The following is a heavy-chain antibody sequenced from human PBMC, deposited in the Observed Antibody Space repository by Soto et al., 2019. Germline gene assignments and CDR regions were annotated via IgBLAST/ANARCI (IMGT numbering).Heavy chain of an antibody. V-gene: IGHV3-15*07. CDR2: IKSKTDGGTT. J-gene: IGHJ6*02. CDR3: TTVRGYCSGGSCYSGPSYYYGMDV. CDR1: GFTFSNAW. D-gene: IGHD2-15*01. Sequence: GGSLRLSCAASGFTFSNAWMNWVRQAPGKGLEWVGRIKSKTDGGTTDYAAPVKGRFTISRDDSKNTLYLQMNSLKTDDTAVYYCTTVRGYCSGGSCYSGPSYYYGMDVWGQGTTVTVSS.